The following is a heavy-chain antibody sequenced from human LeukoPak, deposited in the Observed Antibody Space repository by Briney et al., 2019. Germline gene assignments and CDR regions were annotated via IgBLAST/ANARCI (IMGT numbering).Heavy chain of an antibody. CDR1: GYTFTSYG. CDR2: ISAYNGNT. V-gene: IGHV1-18*01. CDR3: ARGVGYSSGPPQRD. Sequence: ASVKVSCKASGYTFTSYGISWVRQAPGQGLEWMGWISAYNGNTNYAQKLQGRVTMTTDTSTSTVYMELSSLRSEDTAVYYCARGVGYSSGPPQRDWGQGTLVTVSS. J-gene: IGHJ4*02. D-gene: IGHD6-19*01.